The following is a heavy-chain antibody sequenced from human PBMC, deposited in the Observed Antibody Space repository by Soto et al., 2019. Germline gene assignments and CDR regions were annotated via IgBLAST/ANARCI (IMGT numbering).Heavy chain of an antibody. CDR1: GGSFSGYY. CDR3: ARVKIAAAGKKTFDY. V-gene: IGHV4-34*01. Sequence: SETLSLTCAVYGGSFSGYYWSWIRQPPGKGLEWIGEINHSGSTNYNPSLKSRVNISVDTSKNQFSLKLSSVTAADTAVYYCARVKIAAAGKKTFDYWGQGTLVTVSS. D-gene: IGHD6-13*01. J-gene: IGHJ4*02. CDR2: INHSGST.